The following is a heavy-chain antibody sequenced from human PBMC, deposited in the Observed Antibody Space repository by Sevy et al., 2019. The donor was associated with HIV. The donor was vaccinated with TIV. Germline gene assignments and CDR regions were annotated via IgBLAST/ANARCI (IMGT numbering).Heavy chain of an antibody. CDR3: AKDINRGCDGVNCYSYYYYFYGLDV. D-gene: IGHD2-21*01. CDR1: GFPFNDHA. V-gene: IGHV3-9*01. Sequence: GGSLRLSCAASGFPFNDHAMHWVRQVPGKGLEWVSGVSWNSRYIGYADSVKGRFTISRDHARHFLYLEMNSLRPEHTALYYCAKDINRGCDGVNCYSYYYYFYGLDVWGQGTPVTVSS. J-gene: IGHJ6*02. CDR2: VSWNSRYI.